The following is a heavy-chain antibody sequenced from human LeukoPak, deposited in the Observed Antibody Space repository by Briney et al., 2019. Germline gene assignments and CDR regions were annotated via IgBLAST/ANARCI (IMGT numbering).Heavy chain of an antibody. CDR2: IIPIFGTA. CDR3: ARRMGATHAFDI. D-gene: IGHD1-26*01. V-gene: IGHV1-69*05. J-gene: IGHJ3*02. CDR1: GGTFSSYA. Sequence: SVKVSCKASGGTFSSYAISWVRQAPGQGLEWMGGIIPIFGTANYAQKFQGRVTITTDESTSTAYMELSSLRSEDTAVYYCARRMGATHAFDIWGQGTMVTVSS.